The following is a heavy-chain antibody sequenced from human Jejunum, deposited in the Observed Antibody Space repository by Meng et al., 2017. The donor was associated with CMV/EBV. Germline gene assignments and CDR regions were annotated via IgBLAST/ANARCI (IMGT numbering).Heavy chain of an antibody. CDR2: ISVGATVI. V-gene: IGHV3-48*04. CDR3: AKRINLGRGRIMDYYGMDV. Sequence: TSHGMTWVRQAPGKGLEWISYISVGATVINYADSVRGRFTISRDNAKNSLYLQMNSLRVEDTAVYYCAKRINLGRGRIMDYYGMDVWGQGTTVTVSS. CDR1: TSHG. D-gene: IGHD3-10*01. J-gene: IGHJ6*02.